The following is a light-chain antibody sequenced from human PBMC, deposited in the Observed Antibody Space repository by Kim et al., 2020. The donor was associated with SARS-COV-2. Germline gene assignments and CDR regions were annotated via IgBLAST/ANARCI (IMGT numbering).Light chain of an antibody. J-gene: IGKJ4*01. Sequence: LAPGERATRSCRASQSISSFLAWYQQKPGQAPRLLIHDATTRATGIPARFSGSGSGTDFTLTISSLEPEDFAVYYCQQRDSWPLTFGGGTKVDIK. CDR2: DAT. CDR1: QSISSF. CDR3: QQRDSWPLT. V-gene: IGKV3-11*01.